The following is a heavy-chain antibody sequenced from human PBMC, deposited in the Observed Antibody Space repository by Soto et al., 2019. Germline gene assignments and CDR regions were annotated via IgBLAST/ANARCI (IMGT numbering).Heavy chain of an antibody. D-gene: IGHD4-17*01. CDR1: GFTFSTYA. V-gene: IGHV3-23*01. CDR2: IVASGSGS. CDR3: AKDIEGRPHTVSHFDY. Sequence: VQLLESGGGLVQPGGSLTLSCAASGFTFSTYAMTWVRQAPGKGLEWVSSIVASGSGSYYAASVKGRFTLSRDNSRNTLYLQMSSLSADDTAVYCCAKDIEGRPHTVSHFDYWGQGTRVTVSS. J-gene: IGHJ4*02.